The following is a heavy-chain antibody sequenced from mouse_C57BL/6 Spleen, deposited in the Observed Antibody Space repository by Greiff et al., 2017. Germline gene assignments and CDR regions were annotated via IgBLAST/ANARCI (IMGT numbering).Heavy chain of an antibody. CDR3: AICRAYYFDY. V-gene: IGHV1-69*01. J-gene: IGHJ2*01. CDR2: IDPSDSYT. D-gene: IGHD6-1*01. Sequence: QVQLQQPGAELVMPGASVKLSCKASGYTFTSYWMHWVKQRPGQGLEWIGEIDPSDSYTNYNQKFKGKSTLTVDKSSSTAYMQLSSLTSEDSAVYYCAICRAYYFDYWGQGTTLTVSS. CDR1: GYTFTSYW.